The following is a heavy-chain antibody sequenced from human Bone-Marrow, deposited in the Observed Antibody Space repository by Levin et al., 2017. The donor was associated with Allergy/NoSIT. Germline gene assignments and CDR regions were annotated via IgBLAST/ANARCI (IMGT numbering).Heavy chain of an antibody. J-gene: IGHJ4*02. CDR1: GSNFIASW. Sequence: GESLKISCKGSGSNFIASWINWVRQRPGKGLEWMGRVDPTDSRAQHSPSFQGHVSMSVDKSVTTAFLHWSSLEASDTAIYYCARSPYCGDDCYSNDFDYWGQGTPVSVSS. V-gene: IGHV5-10-1*01. D-gene: IGHD2-21*02. CDR2: VDPTDSRA. CDR3: ARSPYCGDDCYSNDFDY.